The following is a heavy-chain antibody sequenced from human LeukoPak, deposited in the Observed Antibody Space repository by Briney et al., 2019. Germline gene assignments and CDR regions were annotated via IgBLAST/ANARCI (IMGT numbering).Heavy chain of an antibody. V-gene: IGHV4-59*01. Sequence: SETLSLTCTVSGGSISSYYWSWIRQPPGKGLEWIGYIYYSGSTNYNPSLKSRVTISVDTSKNQFSLKLSSVTAADTAAYYCARDYYGSGSYYNLDYWGQGTLVTVSS. CDR2: IYYSGST. CDR3: ARDYYGSGSYYNLDY. J-gene: IGHJ4*02. D-gene: IGHD3-10*01. CDR1: GGSISSYY.